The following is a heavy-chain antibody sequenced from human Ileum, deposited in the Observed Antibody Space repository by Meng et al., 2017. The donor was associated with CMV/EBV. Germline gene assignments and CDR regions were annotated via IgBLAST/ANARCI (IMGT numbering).Heavy chain of an antibody. CDR3: ARVGVWYGMDV. D-gene: IGHD3-16*01. J-gene: IGHJ6*02. CDR1: GFTSSRYW. Sequence: GGSLSPSSAASGFTSSRYWRAWVRQAPGEGLEWVATINEDGSERQYVDSVKGRFTISGDNAKNSLYLQMNSLRAEDTAVYCGARVGVWYGMDVWGQGTTVTVSS. CDR2: INEDGSER. V-gene: IGHV3-7*01.